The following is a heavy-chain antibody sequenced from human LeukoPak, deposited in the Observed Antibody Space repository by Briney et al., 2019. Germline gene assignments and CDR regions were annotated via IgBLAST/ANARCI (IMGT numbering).Heavy chain of an antibody. CDR1: GFTISSNI. V-gene: IGHV3-23*01. CDR2: ISSNGSNT. CDR3: AKDEGDSGYSGYDSRPSFDY. J-gene: IGHJ4*02. D-gene: IGHD5-12*01. Sequence: QSGEALRLSCAASGFTISSNIMSWVRHAPGNWQEWVSAISSNGSNTYYADSVKGRFTISRDNSKNTLYLQMNSLRAEDTAVYYCAKDEGDSGYSGYDSRPSFDYWGQGTLVTVSS.